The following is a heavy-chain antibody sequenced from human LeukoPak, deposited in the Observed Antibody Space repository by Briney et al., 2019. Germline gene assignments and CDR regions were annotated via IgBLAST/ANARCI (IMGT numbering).Heavy chain of an antibody. V-gene: IGHV1-2*02. CDR1: GYTFTGYY. CDR2: INPNSGGT. D-gene: IGHD2-2*01. J-gene: IGHJ4*02. CDR3: ARIVVPAAREDY. Sequence: ASVKVSCKASGYTFTGYYMHWVRQAPGQGLEWMGWINPNSGGTNYAQKFQGRVTKTRDTSISTAYMELSRLRSDDTAVYYCARIVVPAAREDYWGQGTLVTVSS.